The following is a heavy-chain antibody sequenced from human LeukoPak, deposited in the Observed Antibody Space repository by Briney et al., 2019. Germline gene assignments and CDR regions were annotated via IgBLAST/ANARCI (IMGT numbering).Heavy chain of an antibody. V-gene: IGHV3-30*18. D-gene: IGHD4-11*01. CDR2: ISIDGSHQ. Sequence: GGSLRLSCAASGFRFTDHAIHWVRQAPGKGLEWLAVISIDGSHQYYRDSVRDRFTISRDNSKNTQYLEMNRLSSEDTALYYCAKEDYSHSQIDHWGQGTLVTVSS. CDR3: AKEDYSHSQIDH. CDR1: GFRFTDHA. J-gene: IGHJ4*02.